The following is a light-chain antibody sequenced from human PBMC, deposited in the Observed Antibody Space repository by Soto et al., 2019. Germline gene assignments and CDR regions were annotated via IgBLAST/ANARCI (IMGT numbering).Light chain of an antibody. J-gene: IGLJ1*01. CDR3: CSYTSSSTLVV. Sequence: QSALTQPASVSGSPGQSITISCTGTSSDVGGYNYVSWCQQHPGKAPKLMIYDVSNRTSGVSNRFSGSKSGNTASLTISGLQAEDEADYYCCSYTSSSTLVVFGTGTKLTVL. CDR1: SSDVGGYNY. CDR2: DVS. V-gene: IGLV2-14*01.